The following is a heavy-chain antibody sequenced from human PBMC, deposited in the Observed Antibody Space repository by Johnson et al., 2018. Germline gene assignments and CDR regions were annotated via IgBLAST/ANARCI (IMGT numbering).Heavy chain of an antibody. CDR3: AKCPGAIFGVVIGLYYYGRDV. CDR2: ISGSGGST. V-gene: IGHV3-23*04. CDR1: GFTFSSYG. Sequence: EVQLVESGGGVVQPGRSLRLSCAASGFTFSSYGMHWVRQAPGKGLEWVSAISGSGGSTYYADSVKGRFTISRDNSKNTLYLQMNSLRAEDTAVSYCAKCPGAIFGVVIGLYYYGRDVWGQGTTVTVSS. D-gene: IGHD3-3*01. J-gene: IGHJ6*02.